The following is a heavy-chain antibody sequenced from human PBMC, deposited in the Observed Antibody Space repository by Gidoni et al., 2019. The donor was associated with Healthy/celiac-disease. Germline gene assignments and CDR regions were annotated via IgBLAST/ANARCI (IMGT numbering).Heavy chain of an antibody. D-gene: IGHD6-13*01. CDR2: IWYDGSNK. CDR1: GYTFSSYG. CDR3: ARDRRAAGTPYYFAY. V-gene: IGHV3-33*01. J-gene: IGHJ4*02. Sequence: QVQLVESGGGVVQPGRSLRLSCAASGYTFSSYGMHWVRQAPGKGLEWVALIWYDGSNKNYADSVKGRFTISRDNSKNTLYLQMNSLRAEDTAVYYCARDRRAAGTPYYFAYWGQGTLVTVSS.